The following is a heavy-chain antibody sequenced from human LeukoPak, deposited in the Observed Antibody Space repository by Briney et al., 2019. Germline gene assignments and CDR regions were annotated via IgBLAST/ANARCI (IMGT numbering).Heavy chain of an antibody. CDR1: GFTFSSYS. V-gene: IGHV3-48*02. J-gene: IGHJ2*01. CDR3: ARRGDAVTHFDP. Sequence: GGSLRPSCAASGFTFSSYSMNWVRQAPGKGLEWVSYISSSSPTIYYVDSVKGRFTVSRDNAKNSLYLQMNSLRDEDTAVYYCARRGDAVTHFDPWGRGSLVTVSS. D-gene: IGHD6-19*01. CDR2: ISSSSPTI.